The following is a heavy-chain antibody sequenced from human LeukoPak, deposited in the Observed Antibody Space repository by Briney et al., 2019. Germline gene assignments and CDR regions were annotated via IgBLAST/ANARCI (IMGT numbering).Heavy chain of an antibody. CDR1: GFTSGDHT. D-gene: IGHD3-3*02. CDR2: TSWNGDIS. J-gene: IGHJ3*02. Sequence: GGSLRLSCTASGFTSGDHTMHWVRQAPGKGLEWVSLTSWNGDISYYADSFKGRFTISRDNSKSSLYLQLDSLTTEDTAMYYCAEEKDTIYFDMWGPGTMVTVSS. V-gene: IGHV3-43*01. CDR3: AEEKDTIYFDM.